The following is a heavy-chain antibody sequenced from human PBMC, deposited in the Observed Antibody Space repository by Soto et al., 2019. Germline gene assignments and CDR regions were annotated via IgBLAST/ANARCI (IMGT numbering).Heavy chain of an antibody. CDR3: SRGTSIPASGDY. Sequence: ASVKVSCKASGYTFTNYGINCVRQAPGQGLEWLGWVSAYNGERRYAQRVQARVIMTTDTSTTTAYMELRSLRSDDTAVYYCSRGTSIPASGDYWGQGTLVTVSS. V-gene: IGHV1-18*01. CDR1: GYTFTNYG. D-gene: IGHD6-6*01. J-gene: IGHJ4*01. CDR2: VSAYNGER.